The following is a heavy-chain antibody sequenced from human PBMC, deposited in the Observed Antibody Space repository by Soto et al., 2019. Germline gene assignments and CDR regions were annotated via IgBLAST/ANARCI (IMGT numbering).Heavy chain of an antibody. CDR1: GYTFTSYA. CDR3: ARLASIIPAAIGADWFDP. Sequence: QVQLVQSGAEVKKTGASVKVSCKASGYTFTSYAMHWVRQAPGQRLEWMGWINAGNGNTKYSQKFQGRVTITRDTSASTAYMELSSLRSEDTTVYYCARLASIIPAAIGADWFDPWGQGTLVTVSS. V-gene: IGHV1-3*01. D-gene: IGHD2-2*02. CDR2: INAGNGNT. J-gene: IGHJ5*02.